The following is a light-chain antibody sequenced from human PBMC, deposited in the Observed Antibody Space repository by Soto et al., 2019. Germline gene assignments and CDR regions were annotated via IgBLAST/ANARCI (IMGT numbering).Light chain of an antibody. J-gene: IGKJ1*01. V-gene: IGKV3-11*01. CDR2: DAS. CDR3: QQYGSSPWT. Sequence: EIVLTQSPATLSLSPGERATLSCRATQSVRSSLAWYLQQPGQAPRLLIYDASKRATGIPARFSGSGSGTDFTLTISSLEPKDFAVYYCQQYGSSPWTFGQGTKV. CDR1: QSVRSS.